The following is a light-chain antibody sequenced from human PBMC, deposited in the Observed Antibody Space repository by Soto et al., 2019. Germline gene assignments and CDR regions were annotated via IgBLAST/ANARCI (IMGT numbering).Light chain of an antibody. Sequence: EIVMTQSPATLSVSPGERATLSCRASQSVSSNLAWYQQKPGQAPRLLIYDADTRATGIPARFSGSGSGTDFTITISSLQSEDFAVYSCQQYNTWPTFGQGTKVEIK. CDR2: DAD. CDR3: QQYNTWPT. V-gene: IGKV3-15*01. J-gene: IGKJ1*01. CDR1: QSVSSN.